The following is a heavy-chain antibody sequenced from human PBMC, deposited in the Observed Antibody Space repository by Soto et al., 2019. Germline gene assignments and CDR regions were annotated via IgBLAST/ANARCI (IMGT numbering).Heavy chain of an antibody. V-gene: IGHV3-49*04. CDR3: TTGSKGGNFYFDL. Sequence: GGSLRLSCTTSGFTFGDYAINWVRQAPGKGLEWVGFIRSKAYGGIPEYAASVKGRFTISGDESKSIAYLQMNSLKTEGAAIYFCTTGSKGGNFYFDLWGRGTLVTVSA. D-gene: IGHD1-7*01. J-gene: IGHJ2*01. CDR1: GFTFGDYA. CDR2: IRSKAYGGIP.